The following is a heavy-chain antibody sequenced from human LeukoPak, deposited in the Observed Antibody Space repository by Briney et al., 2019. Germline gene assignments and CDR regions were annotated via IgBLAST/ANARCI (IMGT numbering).Heavy chain of an antibody. V-gene: IGHV4-34*01. D-gene: IGHD1-1*01. Sequence: SETLSLTCAVYGGSFSGYYWSWIRQPPGKELEWIGEINHSGSTNYNPSLKSRVTISVDTSKNQFSLKLSSVTAADTAVYYCARGPTTGEFDYWGQGTLVTVSS. CDR1: GGSFSGYY. CDR2: INHSGST. J-gene: IGHJ4*02. CDR3: ARGPTTGEFDY.